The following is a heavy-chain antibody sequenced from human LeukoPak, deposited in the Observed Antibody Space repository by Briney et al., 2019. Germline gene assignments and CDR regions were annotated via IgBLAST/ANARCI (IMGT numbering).Heavy chain of an antibody. CDR3: ARVGFNDSSGYYN. CDR1: GGSISSGGYY. Sequence: SETLSLTCTVSGGSISSGGYYWSWIRQPPGKGLEWIGEINHSGSTNYNPSLKSRVTISVDTSKNPFSLKLSSVTAADTAVYYCARVGFNDSSGYYNWGQGTLVTVSS. D-gene: IGHD3-22*01. J-gene: IGHJ4*02. CDR2: INHSGST. V-gene: IGHV4-39*07.